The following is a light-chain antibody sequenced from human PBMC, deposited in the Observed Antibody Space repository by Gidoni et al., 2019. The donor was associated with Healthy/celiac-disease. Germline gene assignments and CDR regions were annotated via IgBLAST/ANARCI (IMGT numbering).Light chain of an antibody. CDR3: QQYYSTPRT. CDR1: QRVLYSSNNKKY. V-gene: IGKV4-1*01. Sequence: DIVMTQSPDSLAVSLGERATINCKSSQRVLYSSNNKKYLAWYQQKPGQPPKLLIYWASTREAVVPDRFSGSWSGADFTLTISSLHADDVAVYYCQQYYSTPRTFGQGTKVEIK. J-gene: IGKJ1*01. CDR2: WAS.